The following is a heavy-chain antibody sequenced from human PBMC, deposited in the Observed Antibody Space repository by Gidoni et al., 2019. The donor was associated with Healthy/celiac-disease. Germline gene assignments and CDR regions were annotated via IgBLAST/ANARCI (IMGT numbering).Heavy chain of an antibody. CDR2: ISGSGGST. CDR1: GFTFSSYA. CDR3: AKDLPRNYYDILAMAHWYFDL. Sequence: EVQLLESGGGLVQPGGSLRLSCAASGFTFSSYAMTWVRQAPGKGLGWVSVISGSGGSTYYADSVKGRFTISRDNSKNTLYLQMNSLKAEDTAVYYCAKDLPRNYYDILAMAHWYFDLWGRGTLVTVSS. J-gene: IGHJ2*01. D-gene: IGHD3-9*01. V-gene: IGHV3-23*01.